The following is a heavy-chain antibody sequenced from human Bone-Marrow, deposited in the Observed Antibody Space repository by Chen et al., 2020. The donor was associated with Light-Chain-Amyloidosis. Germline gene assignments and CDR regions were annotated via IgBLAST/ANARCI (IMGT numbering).Heavy chain of an antibody. CDR2: INPAGNSI. CDR1: VFTFSNFY. J-gene: IGHJ3*02. CDR3: ARDPAYSAFDI. D-gene: IGHD4-4*01. V-gene: IGHV3-7*05. Sequence: EVQLVESGGGLVQPGGSLRLSCAASVFTFSNFYMTWVRQAPGRGLEWVTTINPAGNSINYLDSVRGRFTVSRDNAKNSLYLQMNSLTAEDTALYYCARDPAYSAFDIWGQGAMVTVSS.